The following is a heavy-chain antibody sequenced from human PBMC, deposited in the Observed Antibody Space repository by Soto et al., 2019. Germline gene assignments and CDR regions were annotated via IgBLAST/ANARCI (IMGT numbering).Heavy chain of an antibody. CDR3: AREGSYSAYNFAHGIQLWSFDF. CDR2: IYDTGISGYTPST. Sequence: SETLSLTCTVSGGSITSSYWSWIRRPPGKGLEWIAYIYDTGISGYTPSTSYNPSLESRVAMSVDTSKNHFSLNLSSVTAADMAVYYCAREGSYSAYNFAHGIQLWSFDFWGQGALVTVSS. V-gene: IGHV4-59*12. CDR1: GGSITSSY. D-gene: IGHD5-18*01. J-gene: IGHJ4*02.